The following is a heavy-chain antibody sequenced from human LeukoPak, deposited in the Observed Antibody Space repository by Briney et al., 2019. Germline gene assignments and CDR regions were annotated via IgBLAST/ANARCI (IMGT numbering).Heavy chain of an antibody. CDR3: ARGMTDYYYGSGNEVDY. CDR1: GFTFSIYW. V-gene: IGHV3-21*05. D-gene: IGHD3-10*01. CDR2: ISSSGSYR. Sequence: GGSLRLSCAASGFTFSIYWMSWVRQPPGKGLEWVSYISSSGSYRYYADSVKGRFTISRDNAKNSLYLQMKSLRAEDTAVYYCARGMTDYYYGSGNEVDYWGQGTLVTVSS. J-gene: IGHJ4*02.